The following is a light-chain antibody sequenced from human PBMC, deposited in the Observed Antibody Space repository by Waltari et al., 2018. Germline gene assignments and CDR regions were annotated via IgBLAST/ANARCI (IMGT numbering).Light chain of an antibody. CDR1: SSDIGAYNY. V-gene: IGLV2-14*01. J-gene: IGLJ3*02. Sequence: QSALTQPASVSGSPGQSITISCTGASSDIGAYNYVSWFQQHPGKAPKLMVYEVSTRPSGVSNRFPGSKSGNTASLTISGLQTEDEAVYYCSSYTTSITWVFGGGTKLTVL. CDR3: SSYTTSITWV. CDR2: EVS.